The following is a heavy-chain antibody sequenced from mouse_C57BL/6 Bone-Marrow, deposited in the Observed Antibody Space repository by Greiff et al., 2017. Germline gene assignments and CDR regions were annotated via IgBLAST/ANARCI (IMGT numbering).Heavy chain of an antibody. CDR2: IYPGDGDT. D-gene: IGHD4-1*01. CDR1: GYAFSSSW. Sequence: VQLQESGPELVKPGASVKISCKASGYAFSSSWMNWVKQRPGKGLEWIGRIYPGDGDTNYNGKFKGKATLTADKSSSTAYMQLSSLTSEDSAVYFCARVGTGTAWFSYWGQGTLVTVSA. J-gene: IGHJ3*01. CDR3: ARVGTGTAWFSY. V-gene: IGHV1-82*01.